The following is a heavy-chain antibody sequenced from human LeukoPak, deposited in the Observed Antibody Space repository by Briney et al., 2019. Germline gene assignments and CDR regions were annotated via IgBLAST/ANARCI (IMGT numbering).Heavy chain of an antibody. CDR2: ISSSSSYI. V-gene: IGHV3-21*01. Sequence: GGSLRLSCAASEFSVGSNYMTWVRQAQGKGLEWVSSISSSSSYIYYADSVKGRFTISRDNAKNSLYLQMNSLRAEDTAVYYCARDLGYNFEFDYWGQGTLVTVSS. D-gene: IGHD5-24*01. CDR3: ARDLGYNFEFDY. CDR1: EFSVGSNY. J-gene: IGHJ4*02.